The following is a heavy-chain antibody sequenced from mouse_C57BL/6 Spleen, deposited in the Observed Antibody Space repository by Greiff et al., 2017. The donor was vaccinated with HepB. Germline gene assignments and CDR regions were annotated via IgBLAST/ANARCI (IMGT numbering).Heavy chain of an antibody. CDR1: GYTFTSYW. Sequence: VQLQQPGAELVKPGASVKLSCKASGYTFTSYWMHWVKQRPGQGLEWIGMIHPNSGSTNYNEKFKSKATLTVDKSSSTAYMQLSSLTSEDSAVYYCARRSYYDYPYWYFDVWGTGTTVTVSS. D-gene: IGHD2-4*01. J-gene: IGHJ1*03. CDR3: ARRSYYDYPYWYFDV. CDR2: IHPNSGST. V-gene: IGHV1-64*01.